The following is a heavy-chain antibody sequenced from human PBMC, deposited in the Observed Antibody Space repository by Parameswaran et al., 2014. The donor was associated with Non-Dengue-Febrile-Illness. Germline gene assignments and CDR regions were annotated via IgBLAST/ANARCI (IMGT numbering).Heavy chain of an antibody. CDR3: ARGSDRFDP. CDR2: IEWNGGST. V-gene: IGHV3-20*04. Sequence: ESLKISCAASGFTFDDYGMSWVRQAPGKGLEWVSGIEWNGGSTGYADSVKGRFTISRDNAKNSLYLQMNSLRAEDTALYYCARGSDRFDPWGQGTLVTVSS. D-gene: IGHD2-21*01. J-gene: IGHJ5*02. CDR1: GFTFDDYG.